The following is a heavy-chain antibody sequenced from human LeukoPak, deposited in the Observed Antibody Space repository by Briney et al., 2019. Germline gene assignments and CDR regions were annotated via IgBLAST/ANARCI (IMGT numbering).Heavy chain of an antibody. D-gene: IGHD3-22*01. J-gene: IGHJ4*02. V-gene: IGHV3-33*06. CDR1: GFTFSGYG. Sequence: GGSLRLSCAASGFTFSGYGMHWVRQAPGKGLEWVAVIWFDGSNKYYADSVEGRFTISRDNSKNTLYLQMNSLRAEDTAVYYCAKAGCYYSNGGPHFDYWGQGTLVSVSS. CDR3: AKAGCYYSNGGPHFDY. CDR2: IWFDGSNK.